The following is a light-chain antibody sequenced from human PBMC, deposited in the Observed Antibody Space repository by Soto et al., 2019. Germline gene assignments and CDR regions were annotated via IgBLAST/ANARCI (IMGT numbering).Light chain of an antibody. CDR2: AAS. CDR1: QGISSY. J-gene: IGKJ4*01. V-gene: IGKV1-9*01. CDR3: QQLNSYPLT. Sequence: IQLTQSPSSLSASVGDRVTITCRANQGISSYLAWYQQKPEKAPKLLIYAASTLQSGVPSRFSGSGSGTDFTLTISSLQPEDFATYYCQQLNSYPLTFGGGTKVDIK.